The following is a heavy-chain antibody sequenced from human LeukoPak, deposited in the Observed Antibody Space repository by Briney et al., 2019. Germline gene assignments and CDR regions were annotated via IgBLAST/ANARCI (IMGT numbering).Heavy chain of an antibody. CDR1: GFTFTDYS. CDR2: ISDGGGGT. Sequence: GGSLRLSCTASGFTFTDYSMSWVRQAPGKGLEWVSVISDGGGGTYYADSVRGRFTTSRDNVRDTLYLQMHSLRTEDTAVYSCVKDGAQPGYYFDFWGQGSLVTVSS. CDR3: VKDGAQPGYYFDF. V-gene: IGHV3-23*01. D-gene: IGHD1-26*01. J-gene: IGHJ4*02.